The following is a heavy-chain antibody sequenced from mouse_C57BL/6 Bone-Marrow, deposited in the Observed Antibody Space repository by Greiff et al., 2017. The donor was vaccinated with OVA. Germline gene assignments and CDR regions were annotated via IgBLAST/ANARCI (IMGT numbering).Heavy chain of an antibody. D-gene: IGHD1-1*01. CDR3: ARRETTVVGSYYAMDY. CDR2: ISGGGGNT. V-gene: IGHV5-9*01. Sequence: EVKVVESGGGLVKPGGSLKLSCAASGFTFSSYTMSWVRQTPEKRLEWVATISGGGGNTYYPDSVKGRFTISRDNAKNTLYLQMSSLRSEDTALYYCARRETTVVGSYYAMDYWGQGTSVTVSS. J-gene: IGHJ4*01. CDR1: GFTFSSYT.